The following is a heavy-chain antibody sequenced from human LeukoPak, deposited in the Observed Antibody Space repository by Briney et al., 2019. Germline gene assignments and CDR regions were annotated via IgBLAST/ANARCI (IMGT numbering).Heavy chain of an antibody. CDR1: GGSVISYEYY. J-gene: IGHJ4*02. V-gene: IGHV4-39*01. CDR2: TYYSGST. D-gene: IGHD3-9*01. CDR3: ARLSKGRYFDYIFDH. Sequence: PSETLSLTCTVSGGSVISYEYYWGWIRQPPGKGLEWIGNTYYSGSTYYNPSLKSRLTMSVDTSKNQFSLKMSSVTAADTAVYYCARLSKGRYFDYIFDHWGQGALVTVSS.